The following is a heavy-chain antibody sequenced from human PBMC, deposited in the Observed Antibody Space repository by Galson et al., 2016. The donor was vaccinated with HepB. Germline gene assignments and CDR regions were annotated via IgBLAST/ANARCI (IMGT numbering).Heavy chain of an antibody. CDR1: GYTFTDYG. V-gene: IGHV1-18*04. J-gene: IGHJ4*02. Sequence: SVKVSCKASGYTFTDYGISWVRQAPGQGLEWMGWISAYNGYTHYAQNLQGRVTMTTDASTTTAYMELRSLRSDDTAVYYWAITHNSYYDTCGYYGGDYWGQGTLGTVSS. D-gene: IGHD3-22*01. CDR2: ISAYNGYT. CDR3: AITHNSYYDTCGYYGGDY.